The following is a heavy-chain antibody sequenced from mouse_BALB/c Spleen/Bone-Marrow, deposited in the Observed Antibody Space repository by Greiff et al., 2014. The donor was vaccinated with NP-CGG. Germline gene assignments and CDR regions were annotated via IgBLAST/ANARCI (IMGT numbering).Heavy chain of an antibody. CDR3: AFRGMDY. CDR1: GFSLTSYG. CDR2: IWAGGST. J-gene: IGHJ4*01. Sequence: VKLVESGPGLVAPSQSLSITCTVSGFSLTSYGVHWVRQPPGKGLEWLGVIWAGGSTNYNSALMSRLSISKDNSKSQVFLKMNSRQTDDTAMYYCAFRGMDYWGQGTSVTVSS. V-gene: IGHV2-9*02.